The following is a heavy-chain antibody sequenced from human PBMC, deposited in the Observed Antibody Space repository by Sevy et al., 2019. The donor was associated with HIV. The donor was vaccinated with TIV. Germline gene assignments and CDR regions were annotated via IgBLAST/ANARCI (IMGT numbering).Heavy chain of an antibody. D-gene: IGHD3-3*02. J-gene: IGHJ4*02. CDR3: ARDPTIFGLVRGYRDY. CDR1: GFPFGTYA. V-gene: IGHV3-30-3*01. Sequence: GGSLRLSCAASGFPFGTYAMHWVRQAPGKGLEWLGVISSEGNVYRSSDSVKGRFTISRDNSRNTLSLQMNNLRVDDTALYYCARDPTIFGLVRGYRDYWGQGTLVTVSS. CDR2: ISSEGNVY.